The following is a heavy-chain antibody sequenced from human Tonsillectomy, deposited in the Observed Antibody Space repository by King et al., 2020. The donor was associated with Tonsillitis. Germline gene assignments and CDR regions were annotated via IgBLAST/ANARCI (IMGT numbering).Heavy chain of an antibody. CDR2: IYYSGST. CDR3: AGPRRDCSGGSCYLTPSHWFDP. V-gene: IGHV4-39*07. J-gene: IGHJ5*02. CDR1: GGSISSSSYY. Sequence: QLQESGPGLVKPSETLSLTCTVSGGSISSSSYYWGWIRQPPGKGLEWIGSIYYSGSTYYNPSLKSRVTISVDTSKNQFSLKLSSVTAADTAVYYCAGPRRDCSGGSCYLTPSHWFDPWGQGTLVTVSS. D-gene: IGHD2-15*01.